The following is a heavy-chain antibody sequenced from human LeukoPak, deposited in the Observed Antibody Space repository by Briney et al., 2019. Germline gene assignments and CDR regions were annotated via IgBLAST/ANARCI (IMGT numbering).Heavy chain of an antibody. CDR3: ASPIILRYYYGMDV. D-gene: IGHD4-17*01. Sequence: ASVKVSCKASGYTFTSYAMNWVRQAPGQGLEWMGWINTNTGNPTYAQGFTGRFVFSLDTSVSTAYLQISSLKAEDTAVYYCASPIILRYYYGMDVWGQGTTVTVSS. CDR2: INTNTGNP. CDR1: GYTFTSYA. V-gene: IGHV7-4-1*02. J-gene: IGHJ6*02.